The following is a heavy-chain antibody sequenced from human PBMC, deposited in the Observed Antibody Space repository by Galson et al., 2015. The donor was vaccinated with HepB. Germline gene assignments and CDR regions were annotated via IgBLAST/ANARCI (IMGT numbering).Heavy chain of an antibody. CDR3: ARALAVTTDYYYYGMDV. D-gene: IGHD4-17*01. CDR2: INPSGGST. J-gene: IGHJ6*02. V-gene: IGHV1-46*01. Sequence: SVKVSCKASGYTFTSYYMHWVRQAPEQGLEWMGIINPSGGSTSYAQKFQGRVTMTRDTSTSTVYMELSSLRSEDTAVYYCARALAVTTDYYYYGMDVWGQGTTVTVSS. CDR1: GYTFTSYY.